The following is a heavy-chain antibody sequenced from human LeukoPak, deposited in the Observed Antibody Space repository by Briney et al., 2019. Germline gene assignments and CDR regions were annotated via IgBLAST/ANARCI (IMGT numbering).Heavy chain of an antibody. CDR2: INHSGST. V-gene: IGHV4-34*01. Sequence: PSETLSLTCAVYGGSFSGYYWSWIRQPPGKGLEWIGEINHSGSTNYNPSLKSRVTISVDTSKNQFSLKLSSVTAADTAVYYCARGSQLASRYLDYWGQGALVTVSS. CDR3: ARGSQLASRYLDY. CDR1: GGSFSGYY. D-gene: IGHD6-6*01. J-gene: IGHJ4*02.